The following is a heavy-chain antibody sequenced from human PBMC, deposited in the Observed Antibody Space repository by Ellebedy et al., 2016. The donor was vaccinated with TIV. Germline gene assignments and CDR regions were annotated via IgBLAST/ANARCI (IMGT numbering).Heavy chain of an antibody. V-gene: IGHV1-18*01. CDR1: GYTFTSYG. J-gene: IGHJ6*02. CDR3: ARVDLRLRRVDV. Sequence: ASVKVSXXASGYTFTSYGISWVRQAPGQGLEWMGWISAYNGNTNYAQKFQGRVTITRDTSASTAYMELSSLRSEDTAVYYCARVDLRLRRVDVWGQGTTVTVSS. CDR2: ISAYNGNT. D-gene: IGHD3-3*01.